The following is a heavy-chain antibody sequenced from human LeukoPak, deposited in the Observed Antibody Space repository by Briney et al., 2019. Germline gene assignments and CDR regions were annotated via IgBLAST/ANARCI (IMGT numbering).Heavy chain of an antibody. CDR3: ARGTDAYKCGNS. V-gene: IGHV4-34*01. CDR2: IHYSGSV. CDR1: GGSFSGYY. D-gene: IGHD5-24*01. J-gene: IGHJ4*02. Sequence: PSETLSLTCAVYGGSFSGYYWTWIRQPPGKGLEWIGEIHYSGSVTYNPSLKSRVTITADTSNNQFSLKVNSVTAADMAVYYCARGTDAYKCGNSWGQGTLVTVSS.